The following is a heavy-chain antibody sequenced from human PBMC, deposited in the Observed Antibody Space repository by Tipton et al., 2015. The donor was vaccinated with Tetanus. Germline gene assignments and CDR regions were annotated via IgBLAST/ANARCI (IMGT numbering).Heavy chain of an antibody. CDR3: ARYHCTGTTCQHLDH. D-gene: IGHD2-8*02. CDR2: VFYTGIT. J-gene: IGHJ4*01. Sequence: TLSLTCTVSGGSISNYYWSWIRQPPGKGLECIGYVFYTGITNYNPPFESRVTMSVDTSKNQISLKLRSVTAADTAVYYCARYHCTGTTCQHLDHWGQGTLVTVSS. V-gene: IGHV4-59*01. CDR1: GGSISNYY.